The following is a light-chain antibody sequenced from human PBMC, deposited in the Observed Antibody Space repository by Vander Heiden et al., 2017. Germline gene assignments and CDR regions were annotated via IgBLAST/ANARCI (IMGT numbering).Light chain of an antibody. CDR1: QSVSSN. CDR2: GAS. J-gene: IGKJ2*01. V-gene: IGKV3-15*01. CDR3: QQYNNWTPYT. Sequence: EIVMTQSPATLSVSPGERATLPCRASQSVSSNLAWYQQKPGQAPRLLIYGASTRATGIPARFSGSGSGAEFTLTISSLQSEDFAVYYCQQYNNWTPYTFGQGTKLEIK.